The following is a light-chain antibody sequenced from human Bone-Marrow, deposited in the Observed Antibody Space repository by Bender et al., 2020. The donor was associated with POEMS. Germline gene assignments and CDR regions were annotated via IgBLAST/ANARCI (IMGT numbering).Light chain of an antibody. CDR2: LKGDGSH. J-gene: IGLJ2*01. Sequence: QLVLTQSPSASASLGASVKITCTLSSGHTNYAIAWHQQLPEKAPRYLMKLKGDGSHTKGDGIPDRFSGSSSGTERYLTISSLQSEDEADYYCQTWATGIQVFGGGTKLTVL. CDR3: QTWATGIQV. CDR1: SGHTNYA. V-gene: IGLV4-69*01.